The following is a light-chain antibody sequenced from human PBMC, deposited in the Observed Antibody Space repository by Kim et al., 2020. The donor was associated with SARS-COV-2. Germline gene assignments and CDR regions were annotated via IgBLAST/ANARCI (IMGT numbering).Light chain of an antibody. CDR2: DAS. CDR1: QSINNA. Sequence: SEYVGDRVTITCRASQSINNALAWYQQKPGRAPKLLIYDASSLESGVPSRFSGSGSGAEFTLTISSLQPEDSATYYCQQYNRYCTFGGGTKVDIK. J-gene: IGKJ4*01. CDR3: QQYNRYCT. V-gene: IGKV1-5*01.